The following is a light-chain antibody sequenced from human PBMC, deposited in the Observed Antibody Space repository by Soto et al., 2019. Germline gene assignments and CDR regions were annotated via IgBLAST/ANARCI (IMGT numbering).Light chain of an antibody. Sequence: DIQMTQSPSSVSASVGDRVTITCRASQDIGSWLAWYQQKPGKAPKLLIYTASTLQSGVPSRFRGSGSGTDFTLTINRLQPEDFATYYCQQASSFPLTFGGGTKVENK. CDR2: TAS. CDR1: QDIGSW. J-gene: IGKJ4*01. CDR3: QQASSFPLT. V-gene: IGKV1D-12*01.